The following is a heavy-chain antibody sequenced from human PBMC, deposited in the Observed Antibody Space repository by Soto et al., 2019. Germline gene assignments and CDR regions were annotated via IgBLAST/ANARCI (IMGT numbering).Heavy chain of an antibody. CDR2: ISGSGGST. CDR3: ARGSAFIGLDY. J-gene: IGHJ4*02. V-gene: IGHV3-23*01. D-gene: IGHD1-26*01. CDR1: GFTFSSYW. Sequence: GGSLRLSCAASGFTFSSYWMHWVRQAPGKGLEWVSAISGSGGSTYYADSVKGRFTISRDNSKNTPYLQMNSLRAEDTAIYYCARGSAFIGLDYWGQGTPVTVSS.